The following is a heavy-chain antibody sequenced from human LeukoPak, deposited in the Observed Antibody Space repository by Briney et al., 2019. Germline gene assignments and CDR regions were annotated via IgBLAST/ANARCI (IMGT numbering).Heavy chain of an antibody. J-gene: IGHJ4*02. V-gene: IGHV1-18*01. CDR3: ARDGTSYSGSYSYFFDY. CDR2: ISGYSDNT. D-gene: IGHD1-26*01. Sequence: ASVKVSCKASGYMFSKYGISWVRQAPGQGLEWMGWISGYSDNTKYARKVQGRVTVTTDTSTSTAYMELRSLRSDDTAVYYCARDGTSYSGSYSYFFDYWGQGTLVTVSS. CDR1: GYMFSKYG.